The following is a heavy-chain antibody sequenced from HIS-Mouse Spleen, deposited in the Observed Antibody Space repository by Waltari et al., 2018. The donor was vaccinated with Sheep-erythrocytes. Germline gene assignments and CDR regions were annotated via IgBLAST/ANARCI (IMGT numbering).Heavy chain of an antibody. Sequence: EVQLVESGGGLVKPGGSLRLSCAASGFTFSSYSMNLVRQAPGKWLEWISSSSSSSSYIYYADSVKGRFTIARDNAKNSLYLQMNSLRAEDTAVYYCARDQGDSGSYYYYYGMDVWGQGTTVTVSS. V-gene: IGHV3-21*01. CDR2: SSSSSSYI. CDR1: GFTFSSYS. D-gene: IGHD1-26*01. J-gene: IGHJ6*02. CDR3: ARDQGDSGSYYYYYGMDV.